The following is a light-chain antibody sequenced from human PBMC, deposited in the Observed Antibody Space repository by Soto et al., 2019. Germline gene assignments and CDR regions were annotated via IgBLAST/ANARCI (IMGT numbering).Light chain of an antibody. CDR3: QQSYSNPRT. Sequence: DIQMTQSPSSLSASVGDRVTITCRASQSISSYLNCYQQKPGKAPKLLIYAASSLQSGVPSRFSGSGSGTDFTLTISSLQPEDFATYYCQQSYSNPRTFGGGIQV. CDR1: QSISSY. V-gene: IGKV1-39*01. J-gene: IGKJ4*01. CDR2: AAS.